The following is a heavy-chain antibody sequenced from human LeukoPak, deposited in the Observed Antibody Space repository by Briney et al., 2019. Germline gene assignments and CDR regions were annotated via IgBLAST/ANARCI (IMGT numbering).Heavy chain of an antibody. D-gene: IGHD2-15*01. CDR3: AQLLLRGPTA. CDR1: GFTFSSYG. J-gene: IGHJ4*02. V-gene: IGHV3-7*01. CDR2: INQVGTET. Sequence: GGSLRLSCAASGFTFSSYGMSWVRQAPGKGLEWVANINQVGTETFYVDSVKGRFTISRDNAKNSLYLQMSSLRAEDTAVYYCAQLLLRGPTAWGQGTLVTVSS.